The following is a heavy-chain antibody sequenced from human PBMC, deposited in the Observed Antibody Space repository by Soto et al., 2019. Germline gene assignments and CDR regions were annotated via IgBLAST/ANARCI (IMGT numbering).Heavy chain of an antibody. D-gene: IGHD1-26*01. CDR3: AGELSEILRDDFDI. CDR2: INHSGST. V-gene: IGHV4-34*01. CDR1: GGSFSGYY. Sequence: PSGTPSLTCAVYGGSFSGYYWSWIRQPPGKGLEWIGEINHSGSTNYNPSLKSRVTISVDTPKNQFSLKLSSVTAADTAVYYCAGELSEILRDDFDIGGKGTLVT. J-gene: IGHJ3*02.